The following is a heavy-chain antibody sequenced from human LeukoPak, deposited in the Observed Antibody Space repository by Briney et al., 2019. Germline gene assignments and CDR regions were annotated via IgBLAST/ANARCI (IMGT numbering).Heavy chain of an antibody. D-gene: IGHD2-2*01. V-gene: IGHV1-2*02. J-gene: IGHJ6*03. CDR1: GYTFTGYY. CDR2: INRNSGGT. Sequence: ASVKVSCKASGYTFTGYYMHWVRQAPGQGLEWMGWINRNSGGTNYAQKFQGRVTMTRDTSISTAYMELSRLRSDDTAVYYCARSDCSSTSCSHYYYYYYMDVWGKGTTVTISS. CDR3: ARSDCSSTSCSHYYYYYYMDV.